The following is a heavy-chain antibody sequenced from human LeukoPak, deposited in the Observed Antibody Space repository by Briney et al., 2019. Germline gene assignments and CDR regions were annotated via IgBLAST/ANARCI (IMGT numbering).Heavy chain of an antibody. CDR2: IISSGGTT. Sequence: PGGSLRLSCAASGFAFRSYAMSWVRLAPGKGLEWVSSIISSGGTTYYADSLKGRFTISRDNAKNSLYLQMNSLRAEDTALYYCAKDITHTVVTRGYFDYWGQGTLVTVSS. CDR1: GFAFRSYA. D-gene: IGHD4-23*01. V-gene: IGHV3-23*01. CDR3: AKDITHTVVTRGYFDY. J-gene: IGHJ4*02.